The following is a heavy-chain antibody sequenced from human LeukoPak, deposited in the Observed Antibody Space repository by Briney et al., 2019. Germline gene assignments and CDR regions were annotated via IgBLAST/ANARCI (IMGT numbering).Heavy chain of an antibody. CDR1: GLTFSTYW. Sequence: GGSLRLSCAASGLTFSTYWMNWVHQAPGKGLEWVANIKQDGSEKYYVDSVKGRFTISRDNAKKLVYLQMNSLRAEDTAIYYCARNARGPGDFWGQGTVVTVSS. V-gene: IGHV3-7*01. J-gene: IGHJ4*02. D-gene: IGHD2-2*01. CDR3: ARNARGPGDF. CDR2: IKQDGSEK.